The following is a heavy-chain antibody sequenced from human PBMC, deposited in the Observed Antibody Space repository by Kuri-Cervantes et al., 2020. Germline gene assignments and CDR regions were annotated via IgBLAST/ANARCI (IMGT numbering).Heavy chain of an antibody. CDR1: GFTFSSYS. V-gene: IGHV3-21*01. D-gene: IGHD5-24*01. Sequence: GESLKISCAASGFTFSSYSMNWVRQAPGKGLEWVSSISSSSYIYYADSVKGRFTLSRDNAKSSLYLLMNSLRAEDTAVYYCATFTRRAGYYMEVWGKGTTVTVSS. CDR2: ISSSSYI. CDR3: ATFTRRAGYYMEV. J-gene: IGHJ6*03.